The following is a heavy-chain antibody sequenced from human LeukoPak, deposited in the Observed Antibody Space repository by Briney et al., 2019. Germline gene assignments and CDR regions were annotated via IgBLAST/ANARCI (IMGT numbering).Heavy chain of an antibody. V-gene: IGHV1-8*01. Sequence: GASVKVSCKASGYTFSSYDFNWVRQAAGRGLEWMGWMNPNSGTTGYAQKFQGRITMTRNTSINTAYMHLSSLTSDDTAVYYCTRDRSYPIWYFDLWGRGTLVTVSS. CDR3: TRDRSYPIWYFDL. CDR1: GYTFSSYD. CDR2: MNPNSGTT. J-gene: IGHJ2*01.